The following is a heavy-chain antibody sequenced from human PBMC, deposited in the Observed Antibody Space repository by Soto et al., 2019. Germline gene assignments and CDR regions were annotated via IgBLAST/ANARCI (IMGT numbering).Heavy chain of an antibody. D-gene: IGHD6-19*01. J-gene: IGHJ4*02. CDR1: GYTLTELS. CDR2: FDPEDGET. V-gene: IGHV1-24*01. CDR3: ATFPAVAGNPDY. Sequence: ASVKVSCKVSGYTLTELSMHWVRQAPGKGLEWMGGFDPEDGETIYAQKFQGRVTMTEDTSTDTAYMELSSLRSEDTAVYYCATFPAVAGNPDYWGQGTLVTVSS.